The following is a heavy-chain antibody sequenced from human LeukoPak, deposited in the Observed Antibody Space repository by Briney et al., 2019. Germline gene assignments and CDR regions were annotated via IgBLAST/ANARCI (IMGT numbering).Heavy chain of an antibody. Sequence: GGSLRLSCAASGFTFSSYGMHWVRQAPGKGLEGVAFIDYDGSNKYYADSVKGRFTIFRDNSKNTLYLQMNTLRADDTAVYYCAKDRIAVRPGWFDPWGQGTLVTVSS. D-gene: IGHD6-6*01. V-gene: IGHV3-30*02. CDR3: AKDRIAVRPGWFDP. CDR1: GFTFSSYG. CDR2: IDYDGSNK. J-gene: IGHJ5*02.